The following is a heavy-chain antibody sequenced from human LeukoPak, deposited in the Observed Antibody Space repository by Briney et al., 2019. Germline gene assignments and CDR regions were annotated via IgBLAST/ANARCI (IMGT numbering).Heavy chain of an antibody. Sequence: GGSLKISCKGSGYTFTSYWMGWVRQVPGKGLEWVGIIYPGDSDTRYSPSFQGQVTISADKSISTASLQWSSLKASDTAMYYCARRNGGNSVVWLDYWGQGTLVTVSS. CDR3: ARRNGGNSVVWLDY. V-gene: IGHV5-51*01. CDR2: IYPGDSDT. CDR1: GYTFTSYW. D-gene: IGHD4-23*01. J-gene: IGHJ4*02.